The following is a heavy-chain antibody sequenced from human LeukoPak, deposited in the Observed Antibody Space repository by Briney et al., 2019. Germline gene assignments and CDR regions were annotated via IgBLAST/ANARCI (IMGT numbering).Heavy chain of an antibody. J-gene: IGHJ4*02. Sequence: PGGSLRLSCAASGFTFSDYYMSWIRQAPGKGLEWVSYISSSGSTIYYADSVKGRFTISRDNAKNSLYLQMNSLRAEDTAVYCCERDGSPEMATANFDYWGQGTLVTVSS. CDR3: ERDGSPEMATANFDY. D-gene: IGHD5-24*01. CDR2: ISSSGSTI. CDR1: GFTFSDYY. V-gene: IGHV3-11*01.